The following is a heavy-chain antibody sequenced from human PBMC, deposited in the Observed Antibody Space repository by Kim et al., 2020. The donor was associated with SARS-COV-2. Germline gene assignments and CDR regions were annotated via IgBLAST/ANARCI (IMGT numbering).Heavy chain of an antibody. Sequence: SETLSLTCAVYYASFSDYYWTLIRQPPGKGLEWIGEINENGNIKYNPSLKSRVTLSVDTANNQFSLKLKYVTAADTAIYYFARGLGDYHGSGPLLGMDV. V-gene: IGHV4-34*01. D-gene: IGHD3-10*01. CDR2: INENGNI. J-gene: IGHJ6*01. CDR3: ARGLGDYHGSGPLLGMDV. CDR1: YASFSDYY.